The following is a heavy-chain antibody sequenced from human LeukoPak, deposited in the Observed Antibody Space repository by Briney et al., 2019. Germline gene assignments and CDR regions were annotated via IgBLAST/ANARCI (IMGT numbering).Heavy chain of an antibody. CDR3: ARGEAPYSSGWYYFDY. J-gene: IGHJ4*02. D-gene: IGHD6-19*01. V-gene: IGHV4-34*01. CDR1: GGSFSGYY. CDR2: INHSGSA. Sequence: SETLSLTCAVYGGSFSGYYWTWIRQPPGKALEWIGEINHSGSANYNPSLKSRVTISVDTSKNQFSLKLSSVTAADTAVYYCARGEAPYSSGWYYFDYWGQGTLVTVSS.